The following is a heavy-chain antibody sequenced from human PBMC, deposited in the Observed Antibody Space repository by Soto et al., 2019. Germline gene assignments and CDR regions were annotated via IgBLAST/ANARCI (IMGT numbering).Heavy chain of an antibody. CDR3: AKDRGVIAASFDY. CDR2: ISGSGDST. Sequence: GGSLRLSCAASGFTFSNYAMSWVRQAPGKGLEWVSSISGSGDSTYYADSVKGRFTISRDNSKNTLYVQMNSLRAADTAVYYCAKDRGVIAASFDYWGQGTLVTVSS. D-gene: IGHD2-15*01. V-gene: IGHV3-23*01. J-gene: IGHJ4*02. CDR1: GFTFSNYA.